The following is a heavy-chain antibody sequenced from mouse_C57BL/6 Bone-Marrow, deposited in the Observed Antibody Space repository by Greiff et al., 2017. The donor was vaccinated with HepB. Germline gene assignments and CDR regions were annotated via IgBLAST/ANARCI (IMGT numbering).Heavy chain of an antibody. V-gene: IGHV5-17*01. CDR3: ASAYYSNYDDFDY. CDR1: GFTFSDYG. Sequence: EVQRVESGGGLVKPGGSLKLSCAASGFTFSDYGMHWVRQAPEKGLEWVAYISSGSSTIYYADTVKGRFTISRDNAKNTLFLQMTSLRSEDTAMYYCASAYYSNYDDFDYWGQGTTLTVSS. D-gene: IGHD2-5*01. CDR2: ISSGSSTI. J-gene: IGHJ2*01.